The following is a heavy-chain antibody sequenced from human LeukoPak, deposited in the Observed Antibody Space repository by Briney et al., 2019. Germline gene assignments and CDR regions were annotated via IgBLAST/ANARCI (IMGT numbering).Heavy chain of an antibody. J-gene: IGHJ6*03. Sequence: SETLSLTCTVSGGSISSYCWSWVRQPPGKGLEWIGSIYYSGSTNYNPSLRNRVTISVDTPKNQFSLKLSSVTAADTAVYYCASGAYSYYYMDVWGKGTTVTISS. CDR1: GGSISSYC. CDR3: ASGAYSYYYMDV. CDR2: IYYSGST. V-gene: IGHV4-59*01. D-gene: IGHD4-11*01.